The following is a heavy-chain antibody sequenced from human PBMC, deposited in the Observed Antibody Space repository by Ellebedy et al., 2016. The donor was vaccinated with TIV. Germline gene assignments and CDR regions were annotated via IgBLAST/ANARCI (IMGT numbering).Heavy chain of an antibody. V-gene: IGHV3-23*01. CDR1: GFTFSPYA. Sequence: GESLKISCAASGFTFSPYAMAWVRQAPGQGLEWVSGIVGSGAQKYADSVKGRFTISRDKSKRTVDLQMNSLRAEDTAVYFCAKDRTPGDGYWVFDNWGQGTLVSVSS. J-gene: IGHJ4*02. D-gene: IGHD5-18*01. CDR3: AKDRTPGDGYWVFDN. CDR2: IVGSGA.